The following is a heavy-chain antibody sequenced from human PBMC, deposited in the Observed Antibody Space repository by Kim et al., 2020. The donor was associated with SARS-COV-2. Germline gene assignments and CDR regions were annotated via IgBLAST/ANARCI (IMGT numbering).Heavy chain of an antibody. Sequence: RFTISRDNAKNSLYLQMNSLRAEDTAVYYCARDTCSSTSCSYYYYYGMDVWGQGTTVTVSS. J-gene: IGHJ6*02. V-gene: IGHV3-11*06. D-gene: IGHD2-2*01. CDR3: ARDTCSSTSCSYYYYYGMDV.